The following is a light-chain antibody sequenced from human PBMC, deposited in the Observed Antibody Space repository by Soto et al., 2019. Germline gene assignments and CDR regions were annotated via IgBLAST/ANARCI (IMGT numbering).Light chain of an antibody. V-gene: IGKV3-15*01. CDR1: QSVSSN. CDR2: GAS. Sequence: EIVMTQSPATLSVSPGERATLSCRASQSVSSNLAWYQQKPGQAPRLPIYGASTRATGIPARFSGSGSGTEFTLTISSLQSEDFAVYYCQQYNNWPRTFGKGPKVEIK. CDR3: QQYNNWPRT. J-gene: IGKJ1*01.